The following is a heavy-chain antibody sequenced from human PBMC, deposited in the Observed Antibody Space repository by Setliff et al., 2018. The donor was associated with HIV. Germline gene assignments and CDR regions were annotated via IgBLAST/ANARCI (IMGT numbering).Heavy chain of an antibody. CDR2: IIPIFATA. J-gene: IGHJ3*02. Sequence: SVKVSCKASGDTFSSYALSWVRQAPGQGLEWMGGIIPIFATANYAQKFKGRVTITADESTSTAYMELSTLRSEDTAVYFCARDGGYSGHQWFGDAFDIWGQGTMVTVS. CDR3: ARDGGYSGHQWFGDAFDI. CDR1: GDTFSSYA. D-gene: IGHD5-12*01. V-gene: IGHV1-69*13.